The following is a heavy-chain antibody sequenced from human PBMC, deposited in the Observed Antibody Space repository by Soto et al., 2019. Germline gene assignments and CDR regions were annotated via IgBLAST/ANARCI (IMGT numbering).Heavy chain of an antibody. D-gene: IGHD6-13*01. CDR1: GFTFRRFT. Sequence: GGSLRLSCAASGFTFRRFTMNWVRQAPGKGLEWVSTISSNSAYIYYTDALRGRFTISRDNAKNSLHLQMNSLRAEDTAVYYCTRDASRDSSARGWFDPWGPGTLVTVSS. J-gene: IGHJ5*02. V-gene: IGHV3-21*01. CDR3: TRDASRDSSARGWFDP. CDR2: ISSNSAYI.